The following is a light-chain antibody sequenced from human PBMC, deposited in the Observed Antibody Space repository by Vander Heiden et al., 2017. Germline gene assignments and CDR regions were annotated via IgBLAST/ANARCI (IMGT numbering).Light chain of an antibody. CDR3: NSRDSSGNLYG. J-gene: IGLJ1*01. Sequence: SSELTQDPAVSVAVGQTVRITCQGDSLRSYYASWYQQKPGQAPVLVIYGKNNRPSGIPDRFSGSSSGNTASLTITGAQAEDEADYYCNSRDSSGNLYGFGTGTKVTV. CDR2: GKN. V-gene: IGLV3-19*01. CDR1: SLRSYY.